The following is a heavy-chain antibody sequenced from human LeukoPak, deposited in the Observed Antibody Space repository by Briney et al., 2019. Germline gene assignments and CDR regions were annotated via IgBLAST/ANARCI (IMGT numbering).Heavy chain of an antibody. Sequence: SETLSLTCTVSGTXISSSYWNWIRQPPGKGLEWIGYISKSGSTLYNPSLKRRLSISIDMAKNLFSLKLSSVTAADTAVYYCARDSMFATNWYDPWGQGTLVTVSS. J-gene: IGHJ5*02. D-gene: IGHD2-8*01. V-gene: IGHV4-59*01. CDR3: ARDSMFATNWYDP. CDR2: ISKSGST. CDR1: GTXISSSY.